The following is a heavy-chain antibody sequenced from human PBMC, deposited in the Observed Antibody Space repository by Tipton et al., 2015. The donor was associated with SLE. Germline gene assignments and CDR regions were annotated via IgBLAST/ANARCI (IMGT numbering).Heavy chain of an antibody. CDR3: ARAWSYSTGWYYDL. J-gene: IGHJ2*01. CDR1: GGSISRYH. CDR2: IFYSLST. D-gene: IGHD6-19*01. Sequence: TLSLTCTVSGGSISRYHWNWIRQPPGKGLDWFGYIFYSLSTNYNPSLNSRVTISLDTSKNQFSLKLSSVTAADTAVYYCARAWSYSTGWYYDLWGRGTLVTVSS. V-gene: IGHV4-59*01.